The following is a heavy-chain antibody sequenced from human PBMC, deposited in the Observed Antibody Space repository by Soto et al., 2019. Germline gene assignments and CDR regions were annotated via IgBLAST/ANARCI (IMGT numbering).Heavy chain of an antibody. CDR1: GFTFNNYA. Sequence: EVQLLESGGGAVQPGESLRLCCAASGFTFNNYAMSWVRQAAGKGLEWVSAITSGGASKYYADSVKGRFTISRDNSKNTLYLQMNSLRAEDTAVYYCAKDLGPYSDYGENWFDPWGQGTQVTVSS. V-gene: IGHV3-23*01. CDR3: AKDLGPYSDYGENWFDP. D-gene: IGHD4-17*01. CDR2: ITSGGASK. J-gene: IGHJ5*02.